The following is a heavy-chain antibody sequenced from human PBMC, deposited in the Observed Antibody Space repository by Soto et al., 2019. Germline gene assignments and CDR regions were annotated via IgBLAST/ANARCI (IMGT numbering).Heavy chain of an antibody. CDR3: AHRRARNNIAAFDY. D-gene: IGHD6-25*01. CDR1: GFSLSTNGVG. J-gene: IGHJ4*02. Sequence: QITLKESGPTLVKPTQTLTLTCTFSGFSLSTNGVGVGWIRQPPGKALEWLALIYWDDDKRSSPSLKSRLTITKDTSKNQVVLTMTNMDPVDTATYYCAHRRARNNIAAFDYWGQGTLVTVSS. V-gene: IGHV2-5*02. CDR2: IYWDDDK.